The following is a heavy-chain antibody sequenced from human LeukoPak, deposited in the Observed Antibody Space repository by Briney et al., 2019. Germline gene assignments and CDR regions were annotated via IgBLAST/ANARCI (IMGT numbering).Heavy chain of an antibody. J-gene: IGHJ3*01. CDR1: GFTFSSYG. CDR3: AKDLRWLAFDL. CDR2: ITGSGTT. D-gene: IGHD6-19*01. V-gene: IGHV3-23*01. Sequence: GGSLRLSCAASGFTFSSYGMNWVRLAPGKGLEWVSGITGSGTTYYAGSVKGRFSISRDNSKSTLFLQMNSLRAEDTAMYYCAKDLRWLAFDLWGQGTMVTVSS.